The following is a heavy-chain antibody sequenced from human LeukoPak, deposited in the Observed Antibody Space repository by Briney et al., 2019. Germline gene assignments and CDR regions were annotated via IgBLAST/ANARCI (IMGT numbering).Heavy chain of an antibody. D-gene: IGHD1-26*01. Sequence: GGSLRLSCAASGFTFSSYGMHWVRQAPGKGLEWVAVISYDGSNKYYADSVKGRFTISRDNSKNTLYLQMNSLRAEDTAVYYCARDPNLYGGAFDIWGQGTMVTVSS. CDR3: ARDPNLYGGAFDI. CDR2: ISYDGSNK. CDR1: GFTFSSYG. J-gene: IGHJ3*02. V-gene: IGHV3-30*03.